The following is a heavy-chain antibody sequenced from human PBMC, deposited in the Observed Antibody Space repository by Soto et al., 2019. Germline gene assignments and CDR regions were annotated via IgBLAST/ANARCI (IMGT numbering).Heavy chain of an antibody. Sequence: EVQLLESGGGLVQPGGSLRLSCAASGFTFSTYAMSWVRQVPGKGLEWVSSINNSGGSTYYADSVKGRFTISRDNSKNTLYMQMNSPRADDTAVYYCAKGPRRADGSAYWGRGTLVTVSS. D-gene: IGHD3-22*01. J-gene: IGHJ4*02. V-gene: IGHV3-23*01. CDR1: GFTFSTYA. CDR2: INNSGGST. CDR3: AKGPRRADGSAY.